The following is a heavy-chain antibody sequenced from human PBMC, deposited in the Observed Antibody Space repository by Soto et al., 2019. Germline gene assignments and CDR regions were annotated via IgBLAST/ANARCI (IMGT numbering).Heavy chain of an antibody. J-gene: IGHJ6*02. Sequence: GGSLRLSCAASGFTFSSYSMNWVRQAPGKGLEWVSYISSSSSTIYYADSVKGRFTISRDNAKNSLYLQMNSLRAEDTAVYYCASCSSSWYGSDYYYYGMDVWGQGTTVTVSS. V-gene: IGHV3-48*01. CDR1: GFTFSSYS. CDR2: ISSSSSTI. CDR3: ASCSSSWYGSDYYYYGMDV. D-gene: IGHD6-13*01.